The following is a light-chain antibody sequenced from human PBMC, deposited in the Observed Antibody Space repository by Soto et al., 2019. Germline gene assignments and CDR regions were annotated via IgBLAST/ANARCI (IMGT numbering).Light chain of an antibody. CDR1: SSNIGTNF. CDR3: AAWDDSLIAYV. CDR2: SNN. V-gene: IGLV1-44*01. J-gene: IGLJ1*01. Sequence: QSVLTQPPSASGTPGQRGSISCSGSSSNIGTNFVDWYQQLPGTAPKVLIYSNNQRPSGVPARFSGSKSGTSASLAISGLQSEDEADYYCAAWDDSLIAYVFGSGTKVTVL.